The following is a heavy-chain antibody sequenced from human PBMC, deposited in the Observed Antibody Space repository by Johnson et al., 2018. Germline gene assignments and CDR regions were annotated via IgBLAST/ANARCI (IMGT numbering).Heavy chain of an antibody. CDR2: IKEDGGEK. Sequence: VQLVESGGGLVQPGGSLRLSCAASGFSFNSYWMSWVRQSPGKGLEWVANIKEDGGEKYYVGSVRGRFAISRDNAKNSLYLQMNSLRVEETAGYYCVGDGYAGYDFDFDIWGQGTMVTVSS. CDR3: VGDGYAGYDFDFDI. D-gene: IGHD5-12*01. V-gene: IGHV3-7*01. CDR1: GFSFNSYW. J-gene: IGHJ3*02.